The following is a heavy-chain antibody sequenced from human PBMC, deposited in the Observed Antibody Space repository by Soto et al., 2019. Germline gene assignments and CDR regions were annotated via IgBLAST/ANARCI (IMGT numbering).Heavy chain of an antibody. Sequence: QVQLQESGPGLVKPSQTLSLTCTVSGGSISSGGYYWSWIRQHPGKGLEWIGYTYYSGSTYYNPSLKSRVTISVDTSKNQFSLKLSSVTAADTAVYYCASQAEYCSSTSCYGGGFDYWGQGTLVTVSS. D-gene: IGHD2-2*01. V-gene: IGHV4-31*03. J-gene: IGHJ4*02. CDR2: TYYSGST. CDR3: ASQAEYCSSTSCYGGGFDY. CDR1: GGSISSGGYY.